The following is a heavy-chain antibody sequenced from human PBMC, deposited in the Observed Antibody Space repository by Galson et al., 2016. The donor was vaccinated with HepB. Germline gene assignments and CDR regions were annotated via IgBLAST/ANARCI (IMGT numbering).Heavy chain of an antibody. CDR3: TRVGVGVILGDAFDI. V-gene: IGHV3-30*09. Sequence: SLRLSCAVSGFSISGYAMHWVRQAPGKGLEWVAFMSHDENNEQYPDSVKGRFAISRDNPRNMLYLQMNNLRIEDAAVYYCTRVGVGVILGDAFDIWGRGTMVTVSS. D-gene: IGHD3-3*01. J-gene: IGHJ3*02. CDR1: GFSISGYA. CDR2: MSHDENNE.